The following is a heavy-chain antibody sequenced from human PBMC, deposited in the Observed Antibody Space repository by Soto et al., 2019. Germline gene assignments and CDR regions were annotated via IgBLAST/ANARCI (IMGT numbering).Heavy chain of an antibody. D-gene: IGHD3-10*01. J-gene: IGHJ4*02. CDR3: DRDNYGSGSYSPFDY. CDR1: GGSVSSVNAY. V-gene: IGHV4-30-4*01. CDR2: IFYRGSN. Sequence: SETLSLTCTVSGGSVSSVNAYWTCIRQPPGKGLEWIGYIFYRGSNSYNPSLRSRVSISMDTSKNQFSLTLSSVTAADTAVYYCDRDNYGSGSYSPFDYWGPGTLVPVSS.